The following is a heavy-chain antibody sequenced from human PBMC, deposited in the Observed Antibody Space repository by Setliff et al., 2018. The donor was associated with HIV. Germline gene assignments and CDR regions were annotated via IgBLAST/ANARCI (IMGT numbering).Heavy chain of an antibody. CDR2: FYHSGST. Sequence: KPSETLSLTCAVSGYSISSGYYWGWVRQPPEKGLEWIGSFYHSGSTYYNPSLKSRVTISVDTSKNQFSLKLSSVTAADTAVYYCARAPITCFGVIIIPVYFDYWCQGTLVTVSS. D-gene: IGHD3-3*01. J-gene: IGHJ4*02. CDR1: GYSISSGYY. V-gene: IGHV4-38-2*01. CDR3: ARAPITCFGVIIIPVYFDY.